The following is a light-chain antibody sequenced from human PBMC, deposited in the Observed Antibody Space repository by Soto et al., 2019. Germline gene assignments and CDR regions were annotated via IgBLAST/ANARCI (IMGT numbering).Light chain of an antibody. CDR2: RAS. J-gene: IGKJ2*01. CDR3: QQYNSYSHVYT. Sequence: DIQMTQSPSTLSASVGDRVTITCRASQNIGAWLAWYQQKPGQGPKLLIYRASNLESGVPSRFSGSGSGTQFTLAIGGLQPDDFATYYCQQYNSYSHVYTFGQGTKVDIK. V-gene: IGKV1-5*03. CDR1: QNIGAW.